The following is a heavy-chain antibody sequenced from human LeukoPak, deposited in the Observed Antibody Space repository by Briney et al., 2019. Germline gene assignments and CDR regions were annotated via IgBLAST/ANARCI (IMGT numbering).Heavy chain of an antibody. J-gene: IGHJ4*02. V-gene: IGHV4-59*01. CDR1: GGSISSYY. CDR3: ARDESDYYDSSGYFDY. Sequence: SETLSLTCTVSGGSISSYYWSWIRQPPGKGLEWIGCIYYSGSTNYNPSLKSRVTISVDTSKNQFSLKLSSVTAADTAVYYCARDESDYYDSSGYFDYWGQGTLVTVSS. CDR2: IYYSGST. D-gene: IGHD3-22*01.